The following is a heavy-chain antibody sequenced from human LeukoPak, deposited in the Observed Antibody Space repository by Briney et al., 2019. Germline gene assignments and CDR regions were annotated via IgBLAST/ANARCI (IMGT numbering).Heavy chain of an antibody. CDR1: GGSFSGYY. CDR3: AREDPQTTVPEGLDV. J-gene: IGHJ6*02. CDR2: INHSGST. D-gene: IGHD4-17*01. Sequence: SETLSLTCAVYGGSFSGYYWSWIRQPPGKGLEWIGEINHSGSTNYNPSLKSRLTISVDTSKNPSSLKLTSVTAAATAIYYCAREDPQTTVPEGLDVWGQGTTVTVSS. V-gene: IGHV4-34*01.